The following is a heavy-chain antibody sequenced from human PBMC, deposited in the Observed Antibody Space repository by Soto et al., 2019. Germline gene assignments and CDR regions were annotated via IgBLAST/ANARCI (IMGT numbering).Heavy chain of an antibody. Sequence: PVWSLRLSCAASGFTFSMYWMHWVRQVPGKGPEWVSRINDDGISTNYADSVKGRFTISRDNAKNTLYLQMNALRVEDTAVYYCTRGPRSTSTGTGAFWGQGTMVTVSA. V-gene: IGHV3-74*01. CDR1: GFTFSMYW. CDR2: INDDGIST. CDR3: TRGPRSTSTGTGAF. D-gene: IGHD1-1*01. J-gene: IGHJ4*02.